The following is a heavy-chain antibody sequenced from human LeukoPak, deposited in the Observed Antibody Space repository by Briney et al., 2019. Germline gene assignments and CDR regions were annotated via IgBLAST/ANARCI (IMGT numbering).Heavy chain of an antibody. CDR2: INTNTGNP. Sequence: ASVKVSCKASGYTLTSYAMNWVRQAPGQGLEWMGWINTNTGNPTYAQGFTGRFVFSLDASVSTAYLQISSLKAEDTAVYYCARPQYYYDSRGYYTDAFDIWGQGTMVTVSS. CDR1: GYTLTSYA. V-gene: IGHV7-4-1*02. D-gene: IGHD3-22*01. J-gene: IGHJ3*02. CDR3: ARPQYYYDSRGYYTDAFDI.